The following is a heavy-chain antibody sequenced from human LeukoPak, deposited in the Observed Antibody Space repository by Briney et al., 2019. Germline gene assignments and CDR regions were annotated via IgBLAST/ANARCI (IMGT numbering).Heavy chain of an antibody. J-gene: IGHJ4*02. CDR2: ISSSSSYI. CDR1: GFTFSRYS. D-gene: IGHD2-2*01. CDR3: ARDCSSTSCYGAKDY. V-gene: IGHV3-21*01. Sequence: GGSLRLSCAASGFTFSRYSMNWVRQAPGKGLEWVSSISSSSSYIYYADSVKGRFTISRDNAKNSLYLQMNSLRAEDTAVYYCARDCSSTSCYGAKDYWGQGTLVTVSS.